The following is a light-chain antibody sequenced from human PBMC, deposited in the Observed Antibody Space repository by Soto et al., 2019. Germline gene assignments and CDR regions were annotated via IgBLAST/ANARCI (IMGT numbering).Light chain of an antibody. CDR1: SGDVAIYDL. J-gene: IGLJ3*02. CDR3: SSYAGTVTLV. CDR2: EVT. V-gene: IGLV2-23*02. Sequence: QSALTQPASVSGSPGQSITISCTGTSGDVAIYDLVSWYQQYPDKAPQLIIYEVTKRPSGVSNRFSGSKSGNTASLTISGLQAEDEGDYYCSSYAGTVTLVFGGGTQLTVL.